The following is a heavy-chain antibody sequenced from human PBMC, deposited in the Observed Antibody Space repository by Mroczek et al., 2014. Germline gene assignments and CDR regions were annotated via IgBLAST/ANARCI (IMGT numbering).Heavy chain of an antibody. V-gene: IGHV4-39*01. Sequence: QVQLVQSGPGLVKPSETLSLTCTVSGDSISTTDYYGGWVRQPPGKGLEWIGSIYYRGTTYYSPSLKSRVAISVDTSKNQFSLKLSSVTAADTAVYYCVRGVSSYYFDSWGQGTLVTVSS. J-gene: IGHJ4*02. D-gene: IGHD3-10*01. CDR3: VRGVSSYYFDS. CDR1: GDSISTTDYY. CDR2: IYYRGTT.